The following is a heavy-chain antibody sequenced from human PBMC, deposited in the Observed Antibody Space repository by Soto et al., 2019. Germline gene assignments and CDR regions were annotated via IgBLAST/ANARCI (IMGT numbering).Heavy chain of an antibody. J-gene: IGHJ5*02. CDR3: AREEGGGYDNRGFGT. CDR1: GGSISSAGYY. D-gene: IGHD5-12*01. CDR2: IYYRGGT. Sequence: QVQLQESGPGLVTPSQTLALTCTVSGGSISSAGYYRSWIRQHPGKGLEWIGYIYYRGGTYYTPSLKSRVTISVTQSKNQYSLKVSSLTAADTAVYYWAREEGGGYDNRGFGTLGQGTLGTVSS. V-gene: IGHV4-31*03.